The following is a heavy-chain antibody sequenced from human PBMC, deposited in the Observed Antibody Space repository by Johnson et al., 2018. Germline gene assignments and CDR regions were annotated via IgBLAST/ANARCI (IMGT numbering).Heavy chain of an antibody. V-gene: IGHV4-59*01. CDR1: GGSISSYY. J-gene: IGHJ6*04. Sequence: QVQLQESGPGLVKXSETLSLXCTVSGGSISSYYWSWIRQPPGKGLEWIGYLYYSGSTNYNPSLKSRVTISVDTSKNQFSLKLSSVTAEDTAMYYCARALWFSNFPRQADLLDVWGKGTTVTVSS. D-gene: IGHD3-10*01. CDR2: LYYSGST. CDR3: ARALWFSNFPRQADLLDV.